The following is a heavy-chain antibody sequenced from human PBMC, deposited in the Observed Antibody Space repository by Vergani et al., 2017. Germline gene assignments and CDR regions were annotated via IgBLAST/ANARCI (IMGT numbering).Heavy chain of an antibody. D-gene: IGHD6-6*01. CDR1: GGSISSGGYY. J-gene: IGHJ6*03. Sequence: QVQLQESGPGLVKPSQTLSLTCTVSGGSISSGGYYWSWIRQHPGKGLEWIGYIYYSGSTYYNPSLKSRVTISVDTSKNQFSLKLSSVTAADTAVYYCARWTARRRYYEWYMDVWGSGTPVTVSS. V-gene: IGHV4-31*03. CDR3: ARWTARRRYYEWYMDV. CDR2: IYYSGST.